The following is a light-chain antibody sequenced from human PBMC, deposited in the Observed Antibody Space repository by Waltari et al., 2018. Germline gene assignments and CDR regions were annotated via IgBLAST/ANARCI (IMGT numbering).Light chain of an antibody. CDR3: NSRDTRGNHFVV. CDR1: HLRSYY. V-gene: IGLV3-19*01. CDR2: DKD. J-gene: IGLJ2*01. Sequence: SSELTQDPAVSVALGQTVRITCQGDHLRSYYVSWYQQKPGQAPMLVIYDKDNRPSGIPERFSGSSSGNSASLTITGAQAEDDADYYCNSRDTRGNHFVVFGGGTKLTVL.